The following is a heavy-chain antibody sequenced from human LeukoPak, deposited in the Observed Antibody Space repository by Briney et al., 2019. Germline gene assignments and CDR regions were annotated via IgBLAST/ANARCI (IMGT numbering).Heavy chain of an antibody. CDR1: GYTFTSYD. V-gene: IGHV1-8*01. CDR2: MNPNSGNT. J-gene: IGHJ6*03. CDR3: ARGVVAATFYYYMDV. D-gene: IGHD2-15*01. Sequence: GASVKVSCKASGYTFTSYDINWVRQATGQGLEWMGWMNPNSGNTGYAQKFQGRVTMTRDTSLSTAYMELSGLRSDDTAVYYCARGVVAATFYYYMDVWDKGTTVTVSS.